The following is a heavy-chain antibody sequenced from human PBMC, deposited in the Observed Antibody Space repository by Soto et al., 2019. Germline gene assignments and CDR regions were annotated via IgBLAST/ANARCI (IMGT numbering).Heavy chain of an antibody. D-gene: IGHD3-10*01. J-gene: IGHJ3*02. CDR2: IKQDGSEK. CDR1: GFTFSSYW. Sequence: GGSLRLSCAASGFTFSSYWMSWVRQAPGKGLEWVANIKQDGSEKYYVDSVKGRFTISRDNAKNSLYLQMNSLRAEDTAVYYCARVPYHYGSGSYYNFAFDIWGQGTMVTVSS. V-gene: IGHV3-7*03. CDR3: ARVPYHYGSGSYYNFAFDI.